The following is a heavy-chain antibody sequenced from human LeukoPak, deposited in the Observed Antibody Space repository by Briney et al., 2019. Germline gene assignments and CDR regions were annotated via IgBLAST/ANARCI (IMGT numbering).Heavy chain of an antibody. Sequence: GGSLRLSCAASGFTFSSYGMHWVRQAPGKGLEWVAFIRYDGSNKYYADSVKGRFTISRDNSKNTLYLQMNSLRAEDTAVYYCARDPYSGSYGNYHYYFMDVWGKGTTVTISS. J-gene: IGHJ6*03. V-gene: IGHV3-30*02. CDR3: ARDPYSGSYGNYHYYFMDV. CDR1: GFTFSSYG. CDR2: IRYDGSNK. D-gene: IGHD1-26*01.